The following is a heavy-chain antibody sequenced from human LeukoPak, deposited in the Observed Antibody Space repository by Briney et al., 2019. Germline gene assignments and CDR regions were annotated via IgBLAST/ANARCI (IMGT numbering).Heavy chain of an antibody. CDR1: GFTFDDYA. CDR3: AKDSDILTGYYFDY. D-gene: IGHD3-9*01. CDR2: ISWNSGSI. V-gene: IGHV3-9*01. J-gene: IGHJ4*02. Sequence: PGRSLRLSCAASGFTFDDYAMHWVRQAPGKGLEWVSGISWNSGSIGYADSVKGRFTISRDNAKNSLYLQMNGLRAEDTALYYCAKDSDILTGYYFDYWGQGTLVTVSS.